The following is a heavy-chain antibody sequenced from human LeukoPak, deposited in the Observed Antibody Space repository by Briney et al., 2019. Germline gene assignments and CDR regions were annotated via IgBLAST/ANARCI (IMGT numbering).Heavy chain of an antibody. CDR3: ARGGGIITMVRGVWDVVTASWFDP. CDR2: INPSGGST. CDR1: GYTFTSYY. J-gene: IGHJ5*02. Sequence: GASVKVSCKASGYTFTSYYMHWVRQAPGQGLEWMGIINPSGGSTNYAQKFQGRVTITADESTSTAYMELSSLRSEDTAVYYCARGGGIITMVRGVWDVVTASWFDPWGQGTLVTVSS. D-gene: IGHD3-10*01. V-gene: IGHV1-46*01.